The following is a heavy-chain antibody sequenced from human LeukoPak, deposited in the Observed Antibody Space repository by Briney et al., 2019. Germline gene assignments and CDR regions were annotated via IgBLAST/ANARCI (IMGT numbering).Heavy chain of an antibody. V-gene: IGHV3-23*01. D-gene: IGHD2-2*01. CDR3: AKDGGRIVVVPAAMTDY. J-gene: IGHJ4*02. CDR2: ISGSGGST. Sequence: GGSLRLSCAASGFTFNNYAMSWVRQAPGKGLEWVSAISGSGGSTYYADSVKGRFTISRDNSKNTLYLQMNSLRAEDTAVYYCAKDGGRIVVVPAAMTDYWGQGTLVTVSS. CDR1: GFTFNNYA.